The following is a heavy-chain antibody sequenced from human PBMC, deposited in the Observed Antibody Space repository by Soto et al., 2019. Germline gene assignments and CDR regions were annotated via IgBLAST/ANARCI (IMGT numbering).Heavy chain of an antibody. D-gene: IGHD3-10*01. V-gene: IGHV4-31*03. CDR3: ARGGDEYYFDS. CDR1: GVSVGSDGYY. J-gene: IGHJ4*02. Sequence: ASETLSLTCTVSGVSVGSDGYYWGWVRQHPEKGLEWIAYIYNSGSTYYNPSLRSRVSISADTSKNQFSLKLRSVSAADTAVYYCARGGDEYYFDSWGQGTLVTVSS. CDR2: IYNSGST.